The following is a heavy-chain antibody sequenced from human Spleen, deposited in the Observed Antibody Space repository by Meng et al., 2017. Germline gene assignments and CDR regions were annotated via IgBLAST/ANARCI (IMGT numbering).Heavy chain of an antibody. V-gene: IGHV5-51*01. CDR3: ARQSGSLTLYGMDV. J-gene: IGHJ6*02. Sequence: GGSLRLSCKGSGYSFTSYWIGWVRQMPGKGLEWMGIIYPGDSDTRYSPSFQGQVTISVDKSINTAYLQWDSLKASDTAIYYCARQSGSLTLYGMDVWGQGTTVTVSS. D-gene: IGHD3-10*01. CDR2: IYPGDSDT. CDR1: GYSFTSYW.